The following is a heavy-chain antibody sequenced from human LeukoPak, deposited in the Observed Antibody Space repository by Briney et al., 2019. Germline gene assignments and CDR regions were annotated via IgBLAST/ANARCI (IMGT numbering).Heavy chain of an antibody. V-gene: IGHV1-69*04. J-gene: IGHJ4*02. Sequence: SVKVSCKASGGTFSSYAISWVRQAPGRGLEWMGRIIPILGIANYAQKFQGRVTITADKSTSTAYMELSSLRSEDTAVYYCARAGTAGYSSGWFDYWGQGTLVTVSS. CDR2: IIPILGIA. CDR3: ARAGTAGYSSGWFDY. CDR1: GGTFSSYA. D-gene: IGHD6-19*01.